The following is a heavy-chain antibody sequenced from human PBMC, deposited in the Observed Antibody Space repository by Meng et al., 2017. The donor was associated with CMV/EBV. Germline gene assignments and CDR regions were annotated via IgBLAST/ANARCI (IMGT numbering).Heavy chain of an antibody. V-gene: IGHV4-39*07. CDR2: IYYSGSA. CDR3: GRAVGGSGWYYFDY. D-gene: IGHD6-19*01. CDR1: GGSISSSSYY. Sequence: SETLSLTCTVSGGSISSSSYYWGWIRQPPGKGLEWIGSIYYSGSAYYNPSLKSRVTISVDTSKNQFSLKLSSVTAADTAVYYCGRAVGGSGWYYFDYWGQGTLVTVSS. J-gene: IGHJ4*02.